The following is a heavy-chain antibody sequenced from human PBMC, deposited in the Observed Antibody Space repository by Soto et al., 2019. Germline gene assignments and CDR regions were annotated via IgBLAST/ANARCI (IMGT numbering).Heavy chain of an antibody. CDR2: INANTGAT. Sequence: QVRLEQCGAEVGRPGASVKVSCKASGHTSRNNGMSWVRQAPGQGLEWMGFINANTGATNYARKFRGRLTLTTDRFTRTVDMELRSLTSDDTAVYYCGRDEDRWDQRFLDSWGQGTLITVSS. CDR1: GHTSRNNG. J-gene: IGHJ4*02. CDR3: GRDEDRWDQRFLDS. V-gene: IGHV1-18*01. D-gene: IGHD1-26*01.